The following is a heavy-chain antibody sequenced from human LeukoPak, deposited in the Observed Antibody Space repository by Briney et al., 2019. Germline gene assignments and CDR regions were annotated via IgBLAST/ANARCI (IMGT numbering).Heavy chain of an antibody. CDR1: GFTFSDYY. J-gene: IGHJ4*02. Sequence: AGGSLRLSCAASGFTFSDYYMSWIRQAPGKGLEWVSYISSSGSTIYYADSVKGRFTISRDNAKNSLYLQMNSLRAEDTAVYYCASGGDYGETWPFDYGGQGTLVTVSS. CDR3: ASGGDYGETWPFDY. CDR2: ISSSGSTI. D-gene: IGHD4-17*01. V-gene: IGHV3-11*01.